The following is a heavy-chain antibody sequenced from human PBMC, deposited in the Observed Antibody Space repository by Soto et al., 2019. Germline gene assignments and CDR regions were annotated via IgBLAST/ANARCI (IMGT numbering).Heavy chain of an antibody. D-gene: IGHD3-16*01. CDR2: ISSSGSTI. Sequence: GGSLRLSCAASGFTFSSYEMNWVRQAPGKGLEWVSYISSSGSTIYYADSVKGRFTISRDNAKNSLYLQMNSLRAEDGACYLCGGGGGGAGLSDYWGQGTLVTVSS. J-gene: IGHJ4*02. V-gene: IGHV3-48*03. CDR1: GFTFSSYE. CDR3: GGGGGGAGLSDY.